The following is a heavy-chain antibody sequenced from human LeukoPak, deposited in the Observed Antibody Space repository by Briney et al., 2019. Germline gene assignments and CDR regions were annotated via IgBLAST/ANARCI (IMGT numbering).Heavy chain of an antibody. Sequence: SGGSLRLSCAASGFTFSSYSMNWVRQAPGKGLEWVSYISSSSSTIYYADSVKGRFTISRDNAKISLYLQMNSLRDEDTAVYYCARGEYSYGYGYYYYGMDVWGQGTTVTVSS. CDR2: ISSSSSTI. CDR1: GFTFSSYS. CDR3: ARGEYSYGYGYYYYGMDV. V-gene: IGHV3-48*02. J-gene: IGHJ6*02. D-gene: IGHD5-18*01.